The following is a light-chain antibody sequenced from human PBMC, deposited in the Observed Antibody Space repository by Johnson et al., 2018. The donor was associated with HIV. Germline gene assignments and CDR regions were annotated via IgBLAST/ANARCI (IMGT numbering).Light chain of an antibody. Sequence: SVLTQPPSVSAAPGQKVAISCSGSSSKIGNNYVSWYQQLPGTAPKLLIYDNNKRPSGIPDRFSGSKSGKSATLGVTELQTGDEADYYCGTWDSSLSAYVFGTGTKVTVL. J-gene: IGLJ1*01. CDR2: DNN. CDR3: GTWDSSLSAYV. V-gene: IGLV1-51*01. CDR1: SSKIGNNY.